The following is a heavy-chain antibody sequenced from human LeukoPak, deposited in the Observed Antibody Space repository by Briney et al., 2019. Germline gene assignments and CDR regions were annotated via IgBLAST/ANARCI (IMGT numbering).Heavy chain of an antibody. Sequence: GRSLRLSCAASGFTFSSYAMSWVRQAPGKGLEWVSAISGSGGSTYYADSVKGRFTISRDNSKNTLYLQMNSLRAEDTAVYYCAKIMLDIVVVPAALPPTYYYYGMDVWGQGTTVTVSS. CDR2: ISGSGGST. D-gene: IGHD2-2*03. CDR3: AKIMLDIVVVPAALPPTYYYYGMDV. V-gene: IGHV3-23*01. CDR1: GFTFSSYA. J-gene: IGHJ6*02.